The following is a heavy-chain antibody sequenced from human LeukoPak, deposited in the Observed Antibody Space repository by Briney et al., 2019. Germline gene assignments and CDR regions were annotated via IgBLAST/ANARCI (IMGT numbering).Heavy chain of an antibody. CDR2: IYYSGST. Sequence: SETLSLTCTVSGGSISSSSYYWGWIRQPPGKGLEWIGSIYYSGSTYYNPSLKSRVTISVDTSKNQLSLKLSSVTAADTAVYYCARSEATVGYYYYYMDVWGKGTTVTVSS. CDR1: GGSISSSSYY. D-gene: IGHD4-17*01. V-gene: IGHV4-39*01. J-gene: IGHJ6*03. CDR3: ARSEATVGYYYYYMDV.